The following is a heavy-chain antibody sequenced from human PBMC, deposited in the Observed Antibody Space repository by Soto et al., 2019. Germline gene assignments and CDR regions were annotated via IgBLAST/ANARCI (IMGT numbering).Heavy chain of an antibody. V-gene: IGHV1-3*01. CDR2: INAGNGNT. CDR3: ARDKGIVVVPAAMFADYYMDV. D-gene: IGHD2-2*01. Sequence: ASVKVSCKASGYTFTSYAMHWVRQAPGQRLEWMGWINAGNGNTKYSQKFQGRVTITRDTSASTAYMELSSLRSEDTAVYYCARDKGIVVVPAAMFADYYMDVWGKGTTVTVSS. J-gene: IGHJ6*03. CDR1: GYTFTSYA.